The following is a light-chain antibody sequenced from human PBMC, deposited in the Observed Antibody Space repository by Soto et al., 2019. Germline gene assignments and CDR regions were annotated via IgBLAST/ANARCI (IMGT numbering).Light chain of an antibody. CDR2: GAS. J-gene: IGKJ3*01. V-gene: IGKV3-20*01. CDR3: QQYGSSPHT. CDR1: QSVSSSY. Sequence: EIVLTQSPGTLSLSPGERATLSCRASQSVSSSYLAWYQQKPGQAPRLLIYGASSRATGIPDRFSGSGSGTGFTLTISRLEPEDFAVYYCQQYGSSPHTFGPGTKVDIK.